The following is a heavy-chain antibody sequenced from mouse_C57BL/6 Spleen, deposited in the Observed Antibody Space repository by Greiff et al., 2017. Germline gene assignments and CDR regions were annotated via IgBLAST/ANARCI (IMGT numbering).Heavy chain of an antibody. Sequence: EVQLVESGGGLVQPGGSLSLSCAASGFTFTDYYMSWVRQPPGKALEWLGFIRNKANGYTTEYSASVKGRFTISRDNSQSILYLQMNALRAEDSATYYCASLHRYDYDAWFAYWGQGTLVTVSA. V-gene: IGHV7-3*01. CDR1: GFTFTDYY. J-gene: IGHJ3*01. D-gene: IGHD2-4*01. CDR2: IRNKANGYTT. CDR3: ASLHRYDYDAWFAY.